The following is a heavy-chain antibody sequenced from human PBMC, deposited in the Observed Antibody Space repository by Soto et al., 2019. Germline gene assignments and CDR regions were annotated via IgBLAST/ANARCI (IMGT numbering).Heavy chain of an antibody. D-gene: IGHD3-3*02. CDR1: GYTFLDFY. CDR3: ARDKPFSAGY. J-gene: IGHJ4*02. V-gene: IGHV1-46*01. Sequence: QVQLVQSGTEVKKPGASVKVSCKASGYTFLDFYIHWVRQAPGQGLEWMGFINPSGGGTTYAQQFQGRLTMTRDTSTSTVYMELISLRSEDTVMYYCARDKPFSAGYWGQGTLVT. CDR2: INPSGGGT.